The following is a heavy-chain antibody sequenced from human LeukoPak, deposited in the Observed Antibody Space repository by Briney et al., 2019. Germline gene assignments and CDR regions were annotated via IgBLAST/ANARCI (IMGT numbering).Heavy chain of an antibody. J-gene: IGHJ3*02. CDR2: ISSGSNTI. CDR3: ARENIVVVTAIRDAFDI. CDR1: GFTFSSYS. Sequence: GGSLRLSCAASGFTFSSYSMNGFRQAPGKALEWVSYISSGSNTIYYADSVQGRFPIYRDHAKNSLCLQMNSLRDEDTAVYYCARENIVVVTAIRDAFDIWGQGTMVTVSS. D-gene: IGHD2-21*02. V-gene: IGHV3-48*02.